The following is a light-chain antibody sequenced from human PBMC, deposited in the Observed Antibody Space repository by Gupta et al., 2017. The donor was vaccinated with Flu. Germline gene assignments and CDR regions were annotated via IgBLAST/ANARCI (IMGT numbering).Light chain of an antibody. Sequence: DIHMTQSPSTLSAFIGDRVTITCRARQSITSWLACYQQKPGKAPKLLIYEASSVESGVSSRFSGSGSGTEFTLTISRLQPDDFATYYCQQYNCYPWTFGQGTKVEIK. CDR2: EAS. J-gene: IGKJ1*01. V-gene: IGKV1-5*03. CDR1: QSITSW. CDR3: QQYNCYPWT.